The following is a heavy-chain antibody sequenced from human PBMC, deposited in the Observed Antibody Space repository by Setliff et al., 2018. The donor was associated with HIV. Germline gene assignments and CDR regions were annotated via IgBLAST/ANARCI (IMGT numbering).Heavy chain of an antibody. J-gene: IGHJ6*03. Sequence: GASVKVSCKASGYTFTSYYMHWVRQAPGQGLEWMGIINPSGGSTSYAQKFQGRVTMTRDTSTNTVYMELSSLRSEDTAMYYCARRTIDYYYMDVWGKGTTVTVSS. V-gene: IGHV1-46*01. CDR2: INPSGGST. CDR1: GYTFTSYY. CDR3: ARRTIDYYYMDV.